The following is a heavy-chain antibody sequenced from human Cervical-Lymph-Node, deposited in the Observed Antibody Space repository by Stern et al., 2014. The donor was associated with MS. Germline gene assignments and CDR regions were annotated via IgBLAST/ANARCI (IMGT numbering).Heavy chain of an antibody. CDR2: VSTYNGNT. CDR3: ARGDDKTSYDY. CDR1: GYTFTNTG. J-gene: IGHJ4*02. Sequence: QVQLAQSGAEVKKPGASVKVSCKASGYTFTNTGINWVRLAPGQGPEWMGWVSTYNGNTKYAQKLRGRVTMTTDTSTSTAYMELRSLRSDDTAVYYCARGDDKTSYDYWGQGTLVTVSS. V-gene: IGHV1-18*01. D-gene: IGHD1-1*01.